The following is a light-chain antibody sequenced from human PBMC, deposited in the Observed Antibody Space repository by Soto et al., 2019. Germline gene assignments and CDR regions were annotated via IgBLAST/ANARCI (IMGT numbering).Light chain of an antibody. V-gene: IGKV3-15*01. CDR2: GTS. CDR1: QSVSSN. J-gene: IGKJ2*01. CDR3: QQYNHWYT. Sequence: EIVMTQSPATLSVSPGERATLSCRASQSVSSNLAWYQQKPGQAPRLLIYGTSTRATGIPDRFSGSGSGTDFTLTISSLQSEDSAVYYYQQYNHWYTFGQGTKMEIK.